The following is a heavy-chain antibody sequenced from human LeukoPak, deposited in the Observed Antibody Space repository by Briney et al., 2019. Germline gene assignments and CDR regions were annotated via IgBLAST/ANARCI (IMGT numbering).Heavy chain of an antibody. J-gene: IGHJ5*02. CDR2: NNTNTGNP. V-gene: IGHV7-4-1*02. CDR1: GYTFTSYA. D-gene: IGHD3-10*01. CDR3: ARDGIHYYGSGSPNWFDP. Sequence: ASVKVSCKASGYTFTSYAMDGVRQAPGQGLEWMGWNNTNTGNPTYAQGFTGRFVFPLDTSVSTAYLQISSLKAEDTAVYYCARDGIHYYGSGSPNWFDPWGQGTLVTVSS.